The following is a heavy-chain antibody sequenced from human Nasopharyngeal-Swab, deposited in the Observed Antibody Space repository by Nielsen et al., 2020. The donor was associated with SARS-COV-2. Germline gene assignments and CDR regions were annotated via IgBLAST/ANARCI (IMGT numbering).Heavy chain of an antibody. J-gene: IGHJ4*02. CDR1: GFTFSNYS. CDR3: AIDHGDCGGDCYS. CDR2: ISSTSSTI. D-gene: IGHD2-21*02. Sequence: GESLKISCAASGFTFSNYSMYWVRQAPGKGLEWVSYISSTSSTIYYADSVKGRITISRDNAKNSLYLQMNSLRDEDTAVYYCAIDHGDCGGDCYSWGQGTLVTVSS. V-gene: IGHV3-48*02.